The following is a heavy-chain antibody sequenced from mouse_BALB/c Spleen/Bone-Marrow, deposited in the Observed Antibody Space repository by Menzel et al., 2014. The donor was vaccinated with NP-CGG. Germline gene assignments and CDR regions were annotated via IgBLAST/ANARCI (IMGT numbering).Heavy chain of an antibody. J-gene: IGHJ3*01. D-gene: IGHD1-2*01. CDR3: ARDGATATLAY. CDR2: IWAGGST. CDR1: GFSLTNYC. Sequence: VKLMESGPGLVAPSQSLSITCTVSGFSLTNYCVHWVRQPPGKGLEWLGAIWAGGSTNYKSALMSRLSISKDNSKSQVFLEMNSLQTDDTAMYYCARDGATATLAYWGQGTLVTVSA. V-gene: IGHV2-9*02.